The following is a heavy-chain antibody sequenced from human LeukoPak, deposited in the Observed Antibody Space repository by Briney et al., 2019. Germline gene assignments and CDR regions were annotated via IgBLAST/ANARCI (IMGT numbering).Heavy chain of an antibody. V-gene: IGHV3-66*01. D-gene: IGHD4-17*01. CDR2: IYSGGST. CDR3: ARDSGGGDGDYGCYYYYYGMDV. CDR1: VFIVSSNY. J-gene: IGHJ6*01. Sequence: GGSLRLSCLASVFIVSSNYMSGVRQAPGKGLDWVSVIYSGGSTYYADSVQRRFTISRDNSKIALYLKKNSLRAEDTAVYYGARDSGGGDGDYGCYYYYYGMDVWGQGTTVTVSS.